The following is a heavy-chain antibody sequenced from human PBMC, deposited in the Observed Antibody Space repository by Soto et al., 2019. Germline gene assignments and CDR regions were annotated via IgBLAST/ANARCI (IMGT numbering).Heavy chain of an antibody. CDR3: ARGIVVVPAATHGWFDP. CDR1: GGTFSSYT. D-gene: IGHD2-2*01. CDR2: IIPILGIA. J-gene: IGHJ5*02. Sequence: SVKVSCKASGGTFSSYTISWVRQAPGQGLEWMGRIIPILGIANYAQKFQGRVTITADKSTSTAYMELSSLRSEDTAVYYCARGIVVVPAATHGWFDPWGQGTLVTVS. V-gene: IGHV1-69*02.